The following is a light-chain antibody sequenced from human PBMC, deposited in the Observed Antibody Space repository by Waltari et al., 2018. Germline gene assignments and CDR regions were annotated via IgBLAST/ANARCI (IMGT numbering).Light chain of an antibody. CDR3: CSFTSRSTWV. J-gene: IGLJ3*02. CDR2: DVD. V-gene: IGLV2-14*01. Sequence: QSALAQPASVSGSPGQSITISCTGASTDFVGYNYVSWYQQHPGKAPNLLIFDVDNRPSGLSNRFSGSKSGNTASLTLSCLQPEDESDYYCCSFTSRSTWVFGAGTKLTVL. CDR1: STDFVGYNY.